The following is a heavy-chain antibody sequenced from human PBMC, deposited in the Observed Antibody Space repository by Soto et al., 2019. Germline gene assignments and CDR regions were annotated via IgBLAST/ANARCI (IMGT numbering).Heavy chain of an antibody. CDR1: VGSISSYY. Sequence: SETLSLTCRVSVGSISSYYWSWIRQPPGKGLEWIGYIYYSGSTNYNPSLKSRVTISVDTSKNQFSLKLSSVTAADTAVYYCARHHDSWGQGTLVTVSS. V-gene: IGHV4-59*08. CDR2: IYYSGST. J-gene: IGHJ4*02. CDR3: ARHHDS.